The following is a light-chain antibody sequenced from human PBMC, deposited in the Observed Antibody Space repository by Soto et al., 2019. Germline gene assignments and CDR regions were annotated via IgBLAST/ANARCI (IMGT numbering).Light chain of an antibody. V-gene: IGKV1-17*03. Sequence: DIQVTQPPSAVSASVGYRVTVTCRASQGISNYLAWFQQKPGKVPKRLIYGASSLQGGVPSRFSGSGSGTEFTLTISSLQPEDFSTYYCLQHNSYPLPVGGGTKVDIK. CDR3: LQHNSYPLP. J-gene: IGKJ4*01. CDR1: QGISNY. CDR2: GAS.